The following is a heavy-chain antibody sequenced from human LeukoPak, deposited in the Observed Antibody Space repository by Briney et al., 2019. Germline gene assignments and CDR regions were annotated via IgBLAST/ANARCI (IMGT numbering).Heavy chain of an antibody. CDR3: ARRGPPLCSSTSFYIDTFDF. CDR1: GGTFSSYT. Sequence: ASVKVSCKASGGTFSSYTISLVRQAPGQGLEWMGRIIPILGIANYAQKFQGRVTITADKSTSTAYMELSSLRSEDTAVYYCARRGPPLCSSTSFYIDTFDFWGQGTLVTVSS. J-gene: IGHJ4*02. V-gene: IGHV1-69*02. D-gene: IGHD2-2*02. CDR2: IIPILGIA.